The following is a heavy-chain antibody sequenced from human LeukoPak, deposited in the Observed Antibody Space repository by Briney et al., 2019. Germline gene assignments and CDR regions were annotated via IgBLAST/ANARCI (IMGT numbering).Heavy chain of an antibody. CDR2: ITGRGRST. CDR3: AKALSGTLAGNFDY. D-gene: IGHD1-1*01. J-gene: IGHJ4*02. CDR1: GFTFSSYA. Sequence: PGGSLRLSCAASGFTFSSYAMNWVRQAPGKGLEWVSTITGRGRSTYCADSVKGRFTVSRDNSKNTLYLQMNSLRAEDTAVYYCAKALSGTLAGNFDYWGQGTLVTVSS. V-gene: IGHV3-23*01.